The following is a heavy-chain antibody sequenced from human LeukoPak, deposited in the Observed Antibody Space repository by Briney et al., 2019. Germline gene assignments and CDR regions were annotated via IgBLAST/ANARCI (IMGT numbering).Heavy chain of an antibody. CDR3: AKGRGSSGWYNWFDP. Sequence: SGGSLRLSCAASGFTFSSYAMSWVRQAPGKGLEWVSAISGSGGSTYYADSVKGRFTISRDNSKNTLYLQMNSLRAEDTAVYYCAKGRGSSGWYNWFDPWGRGTLVTVSS. CDR1: GFTFSSYA. CDR2: ISGSGGST. J-gene: IGHJ5*02. V-gene: IGHV3-23*01. D-gene: IGHD6-19*01.